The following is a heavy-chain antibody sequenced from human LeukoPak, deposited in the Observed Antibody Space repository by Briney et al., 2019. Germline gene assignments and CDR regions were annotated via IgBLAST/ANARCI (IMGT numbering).Heavy chain of an antibody. CDR1: GFTFSSYS. CDR3: ARDSPFVAAAGTFDY. Sequence: GGSLRLSCAASGFTFSSYSMNWVRQAPGKGLEWVSSISSSSSYIYYADSVKGRFTISRDNAKNSLYLQMNSLRAEDTAVYYCARDSPFVAAAGTFDYWGQGTLVTVS. V-gene: IGHV3-21*01. D-gene: IGHD6-13*01. J-gene: IGHJ4*02. CDR2: ISSSSSYI.